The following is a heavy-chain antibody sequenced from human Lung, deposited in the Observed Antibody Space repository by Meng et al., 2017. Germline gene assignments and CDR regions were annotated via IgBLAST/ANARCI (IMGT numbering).Heavy chain of an antibody. D-gene: IGHD2-21*01. V-gene: IGHV4-4*02. J-gene: IGHJ4*02. Sequence: GPGPGLVEPAGTLSLTCAVAGVSISSDNWWSWVRQPPGKVLEWIGEIYHSGSTNYNPSLKSRITISVDKPKNQFSLTLSSVTAADTAVYYCTKNDFYCLGYWGQGTLVTVSS. CDR1: GVSISSDNW. CDR3: TKNDFYCLGY. CDR2: IYHSGST.